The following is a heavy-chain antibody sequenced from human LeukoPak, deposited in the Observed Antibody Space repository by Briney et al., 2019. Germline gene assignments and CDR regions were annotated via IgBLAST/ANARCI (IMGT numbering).Heavy chain of an antibody. V-gene: IGHV5-51*01. CDR1: GYSFTSYW. CDR3: ARQGYYGASPYYFDY. CDR2: IYPGDSDT. D-gene: IGHD3-3*01. J-gene: IGHJ4*02. Sequence: GESLKISCKGSGYSFTSYWIGWVRQTPGKGLEWMGIIYPGDSDTRYSPSFQGQVTISADKSISTAYLQWSSLKASDTAMYYCARQGYYGASPYYFDYWGQGTLVTVSS.